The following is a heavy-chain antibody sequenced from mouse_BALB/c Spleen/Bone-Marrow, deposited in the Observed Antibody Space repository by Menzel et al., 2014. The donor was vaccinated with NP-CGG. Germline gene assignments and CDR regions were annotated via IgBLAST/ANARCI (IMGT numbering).Heavy chain of an antibody. CDR2: IDPANGDT. V-gene: IGHV14-3*02. CDR1: GFNIKDIY. CDR3: ARDYGPFDY. Sequence: DVHLVESGAELVKPGASVKLSCTASGFNIKDIYMHWVKQRPEQGPEWIGRIDPANGDTKYDPKFQGKATITADTSSNTAYLQLSSLTSEDTAVYYCARDYGPFDYWGQGTTLTVSS. J-gene: IGHJ2*01. D-gene: IGHD1-2*01.